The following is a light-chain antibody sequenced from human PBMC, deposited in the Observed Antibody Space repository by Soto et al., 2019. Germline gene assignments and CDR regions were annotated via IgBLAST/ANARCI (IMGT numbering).Light chain of an antibody. CDR3: QQYGSSPGYT. V-gene: IGKV3-20*01. CDR2: GAS. Sequence: EIVLTQSPGTLSLSPGERATLSCRASQSISTSYLTWYQQKPGQAPRLLIHGASNRATGIPDRFSGSGSGTNFPLSISRREPDDFAVYYCQQYGSSPGYTFGQGTKLEIK. CDR1: QSISTSY. J-gene: IGKJ2*01.